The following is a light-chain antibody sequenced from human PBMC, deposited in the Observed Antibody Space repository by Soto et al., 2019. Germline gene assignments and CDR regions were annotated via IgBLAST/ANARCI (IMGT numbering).Light chain of an antibody. J-gene: IGKJ2*01. CDR3: MQALQTHHT. CDR2: LVS. Sequence: EIVMPPSPLSLPVTPGESASISCRSSQSLLDSNGYTSLDWYLQTPGQSPQLLISLVSKRASGGPDRVSGSGSGTDFTLKISRVEAEDVGVYYCMQALQTHHTCGQGTTLESK. CDR1: QSLLDSNGYTS. V-gene: IGKV2-28*01.